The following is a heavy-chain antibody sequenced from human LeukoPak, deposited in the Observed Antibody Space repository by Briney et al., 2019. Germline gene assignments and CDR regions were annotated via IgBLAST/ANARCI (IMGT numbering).Heavy chain of an antibody. Sequence: GGSLRLSCAASGFTFSSYAMSWVRQAPGKGLEWVSAISGSGGSTYYADSVKGRFTISRDNSKNTLYLQMNSLGAEDTAVYYCAKAREQQLGEFDYWGQGTLVTVSS. V-gene: IGHV3-23*01. CDR2: ISGSGGST. D-gene: IGHD6-13*01. J-gene: IGHJ4*02. CDR1: GFTFSSYA. CDR3: AKAREQQLGEFDY.